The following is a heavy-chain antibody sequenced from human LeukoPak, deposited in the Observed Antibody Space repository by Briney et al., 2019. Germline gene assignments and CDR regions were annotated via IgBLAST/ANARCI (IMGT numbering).Heavy chain of an antibody. D-gene: IGHD1-26*01. Sequence: ASVKVSCKASGGTFSSYAISWVRQAPGQGLEWMGRIIPILGIANYAQKFQGRVTMTEDTSTDTASMELSSLRSEDTAVYYCATPSQEGAGYHYYGMDVWGQGTSVTVSS. J-gene: IGHJ6*02. CDR2: IIPILGIA. CDR3: ATPSQEGAGYHYYGMDV. CDR1: GGTFSSYA. V-gene: IGHV1-69*04.